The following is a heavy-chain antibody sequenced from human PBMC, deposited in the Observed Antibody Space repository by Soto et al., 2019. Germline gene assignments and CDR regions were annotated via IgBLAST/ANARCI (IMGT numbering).Heavy chain of an antibody. Sequence: EVQLAESGGGLVQPGRSLRLSCAASGFTFDDYAMHWVRQAPGKGLEWVSGISWNSGSIGYGDSVKGRFTISSDNAKNSLYLQMNSLRAEDTALYYCAKVGGSGSPFDYWGQGTLVTVSS. CDR3: AKVGGSGSPFDY. D-gene: IGHD1-26*01. V-gene: IGHV3-9*01. CDR2: ISWNSGSI. J-gene: IGHJ4*02. CDR1: GFTFDDYA.